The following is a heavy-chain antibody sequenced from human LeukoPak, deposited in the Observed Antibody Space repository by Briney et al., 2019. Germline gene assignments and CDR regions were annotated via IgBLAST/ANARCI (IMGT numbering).Heavy chain of an antibody. Sequence: PSETLSLTCSVSGGSISSYYWSWIRQPPGKGLEWIGYIYSSGSTNYNPSLKSRVTISVDTSKNQFSLKLSSMTAADTAVYYCARSIAAAGSSYYFEYWGQGTLVTVSS. J-gene: IGHJ4*02. CDR2: IYSSGST. D-gene: IGHD6-13*01. CDR1: GGSISSYY. CDR3: ARSIAAAGSSYYFEY. V-gene: IGHV4-59*01.